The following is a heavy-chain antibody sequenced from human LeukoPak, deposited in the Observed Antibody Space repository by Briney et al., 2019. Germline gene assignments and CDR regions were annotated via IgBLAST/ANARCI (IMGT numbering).Heavy chain of an antibody. Sequence: GGSLRLSCAASGFTFSSHTMNWVRQAPGKGLEWVSSISSTSTSIYHADSVKGRFTISRDNTKNSLYLQMDSLRTEDTAVYYCAGGFRAFDFWAQGTMVTVSS. CDR1: GFTFSSHT. J-gene: IGHJ3*01. CDR2: ISSTSTSI. CDR3: AGGFRAFDF. V-gene: IGHV3-21*01.